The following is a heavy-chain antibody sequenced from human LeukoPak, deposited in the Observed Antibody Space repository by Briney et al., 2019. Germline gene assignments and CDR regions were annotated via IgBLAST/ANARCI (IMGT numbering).Heavy chain of an antibody. CDR2: IYTSGST. V-gene: IGHV4-4*07. CDR1: GGSISSYY. CDR3: ARSIGEQQLVRLYFDY. D-gene: IGHD6-13*01. Sequence: PSETLSLTCTVSGGSISSYYWSWIRQPAGKGLEWIGRIYTSGSTNYNPSPKSRVTMSVDTSKNQFSLKLSSVTAADTAVYYCARSIGEQQLVRLYFDYWGQGTLVTVSS. J-gene: IGHJ4*02.